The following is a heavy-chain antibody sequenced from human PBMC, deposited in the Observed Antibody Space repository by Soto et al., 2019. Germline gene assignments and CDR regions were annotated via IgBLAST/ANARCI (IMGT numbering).Heavy chain of an antibody. Sequence: ASVKVSCKASGYTFINFDISWVRQAAGQGLEWLGWMNPGSGKTGYASKFQGRVTITADESTSTVYMELSSLRSEDTATYYCARDLFISSSDLLAAAGPGGMDVWGQGTTVTVSS. D-gene: IGHD6-13*01. CDR2: MNPGSGKT. V-gene: IGHV1-8*03. CDR3: ARDLFISSSDLLAAAGPGGMDV. CDR1: GYTFINFD. J-gene: IGHJ6*02.